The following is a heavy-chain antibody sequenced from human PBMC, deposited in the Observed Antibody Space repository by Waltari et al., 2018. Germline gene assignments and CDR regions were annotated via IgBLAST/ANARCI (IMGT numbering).Heavy chain of an antibody. CDR3: ARVVGRGVFDY. J-gene: IGHJ4*02. Sequence: VQLVESGGGLVKPGGSLRLSCVASGFTFSGYSMNWVRQATGKGVEWSGRIYYSGSTDYNPSLKSRVTISVDTSKNQFSRKLSSVTAADTAVYYCARVVGRGVFDYWGQGTLVTVSS. CDR1: GFTFSGYS. V-gene: IGHV4-38-2*01. CDR2: IYYSGST. D-gene: IGHD3-10*01.